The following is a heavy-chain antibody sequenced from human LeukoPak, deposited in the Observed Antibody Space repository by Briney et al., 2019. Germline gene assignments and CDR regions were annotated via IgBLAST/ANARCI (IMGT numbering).Heavy chain of an antibody. D-gene: IGHD1-26*01. V-gene: IGHV3-23*01. CDR2: ISGSGGST. CDR1: GFTFSSYA. CDR3: AKDGEGGSYVY. J-gene: IGHJ4*02. Sequence: GGSLRLSCAASGFTFSSYAMSRVRQAPGKGLEWVSAISGSGGSTYYADSVKGRFTISRDNSKNTLYLQMNSLRAEDTAVYYCAKDGEGGSYVYWGQGTLVTVSS.